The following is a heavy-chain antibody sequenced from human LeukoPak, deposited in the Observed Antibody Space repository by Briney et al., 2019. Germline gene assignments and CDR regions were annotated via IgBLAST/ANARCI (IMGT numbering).Heavy chain of an antibody. CDR2: ISGSGGST. J-gene: IGHJ4*02. D-gene: IGHD1-26*01. V-gene: IGHV3-23*01. Sequence: PGGSLRLSCAASGFTFSSYAMSWVRQAPGKGLEWVSAISGSGGSTYYADSVKGRFTISRDNSKNTLYLQMNSLRAEDTAVYYCLSQHSGSYDRLFDYWGQGTLVTVSS. CDR1: GFTFSSYA. CDR3: LSQHSGSYDRLFDY.